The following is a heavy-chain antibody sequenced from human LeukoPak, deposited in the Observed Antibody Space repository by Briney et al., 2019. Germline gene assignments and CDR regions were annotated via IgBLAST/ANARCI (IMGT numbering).Heavy chain of an antibody. CDR3: AKDRGTGFLHDWTVSS. J-gene: IGHJ4*02. CDR2: ISSGGGNT. Sequence: GGSMILSCSASGFSYSNYAMNWVWHAPRTGMGWVSSISSGGGNTHYADSVKGQFTISRDNSKNTLDLQMNSLTVEDTALYYCAKDRGTGFLHDWTVSSWSQGTLVTVSS. D-gene: IGHD3/OR15-3a*01. CDR1: GFSYSNYA. V-gene: IGHV3-23*01.